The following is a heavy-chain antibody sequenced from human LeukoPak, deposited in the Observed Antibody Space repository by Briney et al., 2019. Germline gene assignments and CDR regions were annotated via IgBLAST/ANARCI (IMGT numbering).Heavy chain of an antibody. Sequence: GGTLRLSCAATGFTFSSYAMSWVRQAPGKGLEWVSGISGSDDGTYYADSVKGRFTISRDNSKNTLYMQMNSLRADDTAVYYCAKRRDGYNNGAFDIWGQGTMVIISS. CDR3: AKRRDGYNNGAFDI. CDR2: ISGSDDGT. CDR1: GFTFSSYA. V-gene: IGHV3-23*01. D-gene: IGHD5-24*01. J-gene: IGHJ3*02.